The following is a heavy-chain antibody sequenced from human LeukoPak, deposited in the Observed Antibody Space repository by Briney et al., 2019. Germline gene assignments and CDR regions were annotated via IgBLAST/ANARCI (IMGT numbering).Heavy chain of an antibody. CDR3: ARVVPAANAFDI. CDR1: GYTFTTYN. D-gene: IGHD2-2*01. CDR2: ISTYNSNT. J-gene: IGHJ3*02. Sequence: ASVKVSCKASGYTFTTYNIGWVRQAPGQGLEWMGWISTYNSNTNYAQKLQGRVTMTTDTSTSTAYMELRSLRSDDTAVYYCARVVPAANAFDIWGQGTMVTVSS. V-gene: IGHV1-18*01.